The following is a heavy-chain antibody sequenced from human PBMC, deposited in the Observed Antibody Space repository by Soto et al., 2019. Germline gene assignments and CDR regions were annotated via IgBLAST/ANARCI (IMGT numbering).Heavy chain of an antibody. CDR3: ARDLNYDILTGC. Sequence: EVQLVESGGGLVKPGGSLRLSCAASGFTFRSYSMNWVRQAPGKGLEWVSSISSSSSYIYYADSVKGRFTISRDNAKNSLYLQMNSLRAEDTAVYYCARDLNYDILTGCWGQGTLVTVSS. CDR2: ISSSSSYI. D-gene: IGHD3-9*01. V-gene: IGHV3-21*01. J-gene: IGHJ4*02. CDR1: GFTFRSYS.